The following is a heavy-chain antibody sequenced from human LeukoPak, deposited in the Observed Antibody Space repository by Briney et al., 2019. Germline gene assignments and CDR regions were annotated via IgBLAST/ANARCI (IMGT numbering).Heavy chain of an antibody. D-gene: IGHD2-2*01. CDR2: ISGSGGST. CDR1: GFTFSSYA. V-gene: IGHV3-23*01. CDR3: AKYGNSGVPAALSFDY. J-gene: IGHJ4*02. Sequence: PGGSLRLSCAASGFTFSSYAMSGVRPAPGKGVEGVSAISGSGGSTYYADSAKGRFTLSRDKSQNTLYLQMKSPRAGDTAGSFFAKYGNSGVPAALSFDYWGQGTLVTVSS.